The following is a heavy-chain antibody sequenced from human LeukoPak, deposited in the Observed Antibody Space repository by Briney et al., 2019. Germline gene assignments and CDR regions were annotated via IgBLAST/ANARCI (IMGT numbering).Heavy chain of an antibody. CDR2: IYYSGST. V-gene: IGHV4-59*01. J-gene: IGHJ5*02. CDR3: AREPNYYDSSGYHH. CDR1: GGSISSYY. D-gene: IGHD3-22*01. Sequence: SETLSLTCTVSGGSISSYYWSWIRQPTGKGLEWIGYIYYSGSTNYNPSLKSRVTISVDTSKNQFSLKLSSVTAADTAVYYCAREPNYYDSSGYHHWGQGTLVTVSS.